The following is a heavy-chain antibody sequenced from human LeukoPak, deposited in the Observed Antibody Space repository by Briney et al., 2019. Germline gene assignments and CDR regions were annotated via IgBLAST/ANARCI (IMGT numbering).Heavy chain of an antibody. CDR1: GFTFSSYW. V-gene: IGHV3-7*01. CDR3: ATSSGLLWFGELSPDY. Sequence: GGSLRLSCAASGFTFSSYWMSWVRQAPGKGLEWVANIKQDGSEKYYVDSVKGRFTISRDNAKNSLYLQMNSLRAEDTAVYYCATSSGLLWFGELSPDYWGQGTLVTVSS. CDR2: IKQDGSEK. J-gene: IGHJ4*02. D-gene: IGHD3-10*01.